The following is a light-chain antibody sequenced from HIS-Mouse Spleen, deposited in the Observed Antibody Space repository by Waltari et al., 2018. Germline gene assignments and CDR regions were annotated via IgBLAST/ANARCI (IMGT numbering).Light chain of an antibody. J-gene: IGKJ1*01. V-gene: IGKV1-9*01. CDR3: QQLNSYPPT. CDR2: SAT. Sequence: DIQLTQSPSFLSASVGDRVTITCRARQGISSYLAWYQQKPGKAPKLLNYSATTLQSWVPSRFSGNGSGTEFTLTISSLQPEDFATYYCQQLNSYPPTFGQGTKVEIK. CDR1: QGISSY.